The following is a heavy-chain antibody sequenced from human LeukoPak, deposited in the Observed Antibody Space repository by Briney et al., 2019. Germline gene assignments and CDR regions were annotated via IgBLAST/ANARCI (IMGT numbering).Heavy chain of an antibody. CDR3: ARGAYCGGDCSFDI. V-gene: IGHV1-46*01. CDR2: INPSGGST. CDR1: GYTFTSYY. D-gene: IGHD2-21*02. Sequence: ASVKVSCKASGYTFTSYYMHWVRQAPGQGLEWMGIINPSGGSTSYAQKFQGRVTITADESTSTAYMELSSLRSEDTAVYYCARGAYCGGDCSFDIWGQGTMVTVSS. J-gene: IGHJ3*02.